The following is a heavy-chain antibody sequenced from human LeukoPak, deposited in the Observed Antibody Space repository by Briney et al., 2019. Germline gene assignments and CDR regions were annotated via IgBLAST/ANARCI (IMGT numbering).Heavy chain of an antibody. J-gene: IGHJ4*02. CDR1: GGSISSSSYY. D-gene: IGHD6-19*01. V-gene: IGHV4-39*07. Sequence: SETLSLTCTASGGSISSSSYYWGWIRQPPGKGLECIGSIFYSGRTYYNPSLKSRVTILVDTSKNQFSLKLSSVTAADTAVYYCARILYSSNIDYWGQGTLVTVSS. CDR3: ARILYSSNIDY. CDR2: IFYSGRT.